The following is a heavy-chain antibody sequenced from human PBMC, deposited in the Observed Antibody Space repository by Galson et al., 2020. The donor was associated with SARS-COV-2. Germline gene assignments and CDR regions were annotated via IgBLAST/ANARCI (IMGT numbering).Heavy chain of an antibody. Sequence: ASETLSLTCTVSGGSINSGDHYWSFIRQHPVKGLEWIGYIYYRGSTNYNPSLRSRVTISVDTSKNQFSLKLTSVIAADTAVYYCARVGITMVRGVKAPYYVDNWGQGTLVSVSS. CDR3: ARVGITMVRGVKAPYYVDN. CDR2: IYYRGST. J-gene: IGHJ4*02. V-gene: IGHV4-31*03. D-gene: IGHD3-10*01. CDR1: GGSINSGDHY.